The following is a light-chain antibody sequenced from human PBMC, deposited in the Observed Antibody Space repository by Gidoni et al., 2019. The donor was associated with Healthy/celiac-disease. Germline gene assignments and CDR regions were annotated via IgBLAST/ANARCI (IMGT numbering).Light chain of an antibody. CDR3: QQYNNWPIT. V-gene: IGKV3-15*01. CDR2: GAS. Sequence: EIVLTQSPATLSVSPGERATLPCRARQSVSSNLAWYQQKPGQAPRLLIYGASTRATGIPARFSGSGSGTEFTLTISSLQSEDFAVYYCQQYNNWPITFGQGTRLEIK. CDR1: QSVSSN. J-gene: IGKJ5*01.